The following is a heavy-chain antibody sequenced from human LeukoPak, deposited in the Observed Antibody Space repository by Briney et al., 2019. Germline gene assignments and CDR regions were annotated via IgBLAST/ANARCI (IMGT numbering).Heavy chain of an antibody. CDR2: ISGSGGST. J-gene: IGHJ3*02. D-gene: IGHD1-26*01. Sequence: PGGSLRLSCAASGFTFSNYAMNWVRQAPGKGLEWVSVISGSGGSTYYADSVKGRFTISRDNSKNTLYLQMNSLRAEDTAVYYCARREIGSLAAFDIWGQGTMVTVSS. CDR1: GFTFSNYA. V-gene: IGHV3-23*01. CDR3: ARREIGSLAAFDI.